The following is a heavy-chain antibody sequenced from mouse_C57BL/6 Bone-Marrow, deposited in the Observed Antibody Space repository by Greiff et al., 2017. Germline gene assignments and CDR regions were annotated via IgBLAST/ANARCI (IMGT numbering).Heavy chain of an antibody. J-gene: IGHJ2*01. V-gene: IGHV7-3*01. D-gene: IGHD2-3*01. CDR1: GFTFTDYY. CDR2: IRNKANGYTT. CDR3: ARSYDYLDY. Sequence: VMLVESGGGLVQPGGSLSLSCAASGFTFTDYYMSWVRQPPGKALEWLGFIRNKANGYTTEYSASVKGRFTISRDNSQSILYLQMNALRAEDSATYYCARSYDYLDYWGQGTTLTVSS.